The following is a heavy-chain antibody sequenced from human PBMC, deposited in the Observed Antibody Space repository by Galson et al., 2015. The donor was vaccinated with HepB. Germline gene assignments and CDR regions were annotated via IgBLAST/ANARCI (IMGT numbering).Heavy chain of an antibody. CDR3: ARGRGRSDYGYYTGMDV. D-gene: IGHD4-17*01. V-gene: IGHV3-21*01. CDR2: ISGSSTYI. Sequence: SMRFSCAASGGTFSYCTINWVRRAPGEGLEWVSSISGSSTYIYYTDSVWGRFTVSRDNSNDPLYLQMDSLRVEDTAVYYCARGRGRSDYGYYTGMDVWGQGTTVTVSS. J-gene: IGHJ6*02. CDR1: GGTFSYCT.